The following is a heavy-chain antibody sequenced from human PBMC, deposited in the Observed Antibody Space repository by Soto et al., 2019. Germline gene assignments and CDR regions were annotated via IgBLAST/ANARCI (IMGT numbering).Heavy chain of an antibody. CDR3: ARRGYSGYDYVGGRDY. Sequence: SETLSLTCTVSGGSISSSSYYWGWIRQPPGKGLEWIGSIYYSGSTYYNPSLKSRVTISVDTSKNQFSLKLSSVTAADTAVYYCARRGYSGYDYVGGRDYWGQGTLVTVSS. D-gene: IGHD5-12*01. V-gene: IGHV4-39*01. CDR2: IYYSGST. J-gene: IGHJ4*02. CDR1: GGSISSSSYY.